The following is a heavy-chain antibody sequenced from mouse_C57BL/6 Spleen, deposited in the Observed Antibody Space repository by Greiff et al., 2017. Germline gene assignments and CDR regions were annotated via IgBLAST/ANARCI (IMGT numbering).Heavy chain of an antibody. J-gene: IGHJ3*01. D-gene: IGHD1-1*01. CDR3: AREDTTVVSGDWFAY. V-gene: IGHV1-81*01. CDR1: GYTFTSYG. Sequence: QVQLQQSGAELARPGASVKLSCKASGYTFTSYGISWVKQRTGQGLEWIGEIYPRSGNTYYNEKFKGKATLTADKSSSTAYMELRSLTSDDSAVYFCAREDTTVVSGDWFAYWGQGTLVTVAA. CDR2: IYPRSGNT.